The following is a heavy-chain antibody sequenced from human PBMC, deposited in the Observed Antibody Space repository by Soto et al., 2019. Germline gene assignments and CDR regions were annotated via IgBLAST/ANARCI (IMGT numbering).Heavy chain of an antibody. CDR2: INPNSGGT. V-gene: IGHV1-2*04. Sequence: QVQLVQSGAEVKKPGASVKVSCKASGYTFTGYYMHWVRQAPGQGLEWMGWINPNSGGTNYAQKFQGWVTMTRDTSISTAYMELSRLRSDDTAVYYCARELIVGYCSSTSCYGGLDYWGQGTLVTVSS. CDR1: GYTFTGYY. J-gene: IGHJ4*02. D-gene: IGHD2-2*01. CDR3: ARELIVGYCSSTSCYGGLDY.